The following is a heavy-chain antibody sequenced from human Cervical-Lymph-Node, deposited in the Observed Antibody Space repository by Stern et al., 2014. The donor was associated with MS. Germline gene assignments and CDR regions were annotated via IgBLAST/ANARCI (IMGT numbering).Heavy chain of an antibody. J-gene: IGHJ4*02. CDR1: GFTFISYS. Sequence: GQSGGSLRLSCAASGFTFISYSMNWVRQAPGKGLEWVSYISSGSRSIYYADSVRGRFTISRDNAKNALYLQMNSLRDEDTAVYYCARSASIGDYWGQGTLVTVSS. CDR3: ARSASIGDY. V-gene: IGHV3-48*02. D-gene: IGHD3-16*01. CDR2: ISSGSRSI.